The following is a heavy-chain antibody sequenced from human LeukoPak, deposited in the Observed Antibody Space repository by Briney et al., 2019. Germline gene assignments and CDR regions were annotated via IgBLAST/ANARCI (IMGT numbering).Heavy chain of an antibody. J-gene: IGHJ4*02. CDR2: ISGNDGDT. D-gene: IGHD3-3*01. V-gene: IGHV1-18*01. Sequence: ASVKVSCKASGYPFTTYGLSWVRQAPGRGLEWMGRISGNDGDTNYAQKFQGRVTMTTDTATSTAYMELTSLRSDDTAVYYCARDVPDFWSGFDYWGQGTLVTVSP. CDR3: ARDVPDFWSGFDY. CDR1: GYPFTTYG.